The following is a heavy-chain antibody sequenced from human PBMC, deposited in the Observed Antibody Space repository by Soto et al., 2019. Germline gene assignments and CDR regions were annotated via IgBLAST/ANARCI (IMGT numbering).Heavy chain of an antibody. V-gene: IGHV4-34*01. Sequence: SETLSLTCAVYGGSFSGYYWSWSRQPPGKGLEWIGEINHSGSTNYNPSLKSRVTISVDTSKNQFSLKLSSVTAADTAVYYCASGGSGRRIDYWGQGTLVTVS. D-gene: IGHD2-15*01. J-gene: IGHJ4*02. CDR3: ASGGSGRRIDY. CDR2: INHSGST. CDR1: GGSFSGYY.